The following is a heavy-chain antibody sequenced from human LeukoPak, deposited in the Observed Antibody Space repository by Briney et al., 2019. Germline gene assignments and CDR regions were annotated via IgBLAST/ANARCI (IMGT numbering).Heavy chain of an antibody. V-gene: IGHV3-30*02. Sequence: GGSLRLSCAASGFTFNSYDMHWVRQAPGRGLEWVTFIRSDGDNKYYADSVKGRFTISRDNSENTLYLQMNSLRAEDTAVYYCAKSWSTVTAFDYWGQGTLVTVSS. CDR2: IRSDGDNK. CDR3: AKSWSTVTAFDY. CDR1: GFTFNSYD. D-gene: IGHD4-17*01. J-gene: IGHJ4*02.